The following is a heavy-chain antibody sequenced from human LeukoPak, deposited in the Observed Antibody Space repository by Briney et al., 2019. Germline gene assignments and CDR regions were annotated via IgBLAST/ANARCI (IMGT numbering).Heavy chain of an antibody. V-gene: IGHV4-61*01. J-gene: IGHJ4*02. Sequence: PSQTLSLTCTVSGGSMISGSYYWSWIRQPPGKGLEWIGYVYDTGSTDYNPSLKSRATISVDTSKNQFSLRLNSVTAADTAIYYCAREKIAMRAFDSWGQGTLVTVSS. CDR3: AREKIAMRAFDS. CDR1: GGSMISGSYY. D-gene: IGHD2-2*01. CDR2: VYDTGST.